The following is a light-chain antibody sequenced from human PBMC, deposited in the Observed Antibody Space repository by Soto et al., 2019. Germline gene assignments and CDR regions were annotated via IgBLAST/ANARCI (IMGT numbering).Light chain of an antibody. V-gene: IGKV1-33*01. J-gene: IGKJ5*01. CDR3: QQYYGLPPLT. CDR1: QNITNN. Sequence: DIQMTPSPSSLSASIGDRVTITCQASQNITNNLSWYQQKPGKAPNLLIYHASKLAKGVTSRFSGSGSGTDFSFIITSLQREDLATYYCQQYYGLPPLTFGQGTR. CDR2: HAS.